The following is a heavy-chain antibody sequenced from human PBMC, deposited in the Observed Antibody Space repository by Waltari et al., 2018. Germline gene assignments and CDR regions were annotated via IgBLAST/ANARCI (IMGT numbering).Heavy chain of an antibody. V-gene: IGHV4-4*02. D-gene: IGHD2-15*01. CDR3: ARDRGRGLYLDS. CDR2: IHGSGRS. J-gene: IGHJ4*02. CDR1: GDSSSGSYW. Sequence: QVQLQESGPGLVKPSGTLSVTSAVSGDSSSGSYWWSWVRQPPGKGLEWIGQIHGSGRSNYNPSLESRVTVSIDTSNNHFSLKVTSATAADTAVYYCARDRGRGLYLDSWGQGTLVTVSP.